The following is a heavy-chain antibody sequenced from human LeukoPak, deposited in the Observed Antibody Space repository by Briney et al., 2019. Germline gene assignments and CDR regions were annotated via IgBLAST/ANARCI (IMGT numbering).Heavy chain of an antibody. J-gene: IGHJ4*02. CDR3: ARDGKRDSVY. D-gene: IGHD5/OR15-5a*01. Sequence: GGSLRLSCAASGFTFSSYSMNWVRQAPGKGLEWVSSISGSSSYIYYADSVKGRFTISRDNAKNSLYLQMNSLRAEDTAVYYCARDGKRDSVYWGQGTLVTVSS. CDR1: GFTFSSYS. CDR2: ISGSSSYI. V-gene: IGHV3-21*01.